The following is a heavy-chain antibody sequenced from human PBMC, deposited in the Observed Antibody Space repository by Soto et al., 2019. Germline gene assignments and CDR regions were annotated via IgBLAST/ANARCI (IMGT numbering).Heavy chain of an antibody. J-gene: IGHJ4*02. CDR3: VSQRTTVPTQAYFDY. V-gene: IGHV4-39*01. D-gene: IGHD4-17*01. CDR1: GGSVTNSSYY. Sequence: SETLSLTCTVSGGSVTNSSYYWGWIRQSPGKGLEWIGSVYYRGRSYSKSSVKSRVTISVDTSKNRFSPSLNSVTASDTAVYFCVSQRTTVPTQAYFDYWGPGALVTVSS. CDR2: VYYRGRS.